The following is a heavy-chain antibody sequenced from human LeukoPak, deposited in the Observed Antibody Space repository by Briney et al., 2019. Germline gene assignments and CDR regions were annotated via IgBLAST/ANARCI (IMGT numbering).Heavy chain of an antibody. D-gene: IGHD2-2*01. J-gene: IGHJ3*02. CDR2: ISSSSDTI. V-gene: IGHV3-48*04. CDR1: GFTFSSYS. CDR3: ARIDIAVASAFILDAFGI. Sequence: GGSLRLSCAASGFTFSSYSINWVRQAPGKGPEWISYISSSSDTIKYADSVAGRFTISRDNAKNSLYLQMNSLRAEDTAVYYCARIDIAVASAFILDAFGIWGQGTMVTVSS.